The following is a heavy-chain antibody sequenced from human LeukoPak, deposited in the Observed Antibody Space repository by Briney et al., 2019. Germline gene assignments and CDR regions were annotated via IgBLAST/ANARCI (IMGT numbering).Heavy chain of an antibody. CDR2: TNYRSNWYN. V-gene: IGHV6-1*01. CDR1: GDSVSSNSAT. Sequence: PSQTLSLTCAISGDSVSSNSATWDWIRQSPSRGLEWLGRTNYRSNWYNDSAESVRSRITIIPDTSKNQFSLQLHSVTPEDTAVYYCARSTQYFDYWGQGTLVTVSS. J-gene: IGHJ4*02. D-gene: IGHD1-1*01. CDR3: ARSTQYFDY.